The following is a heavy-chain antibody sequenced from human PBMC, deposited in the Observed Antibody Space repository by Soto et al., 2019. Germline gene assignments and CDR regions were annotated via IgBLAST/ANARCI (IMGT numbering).Heavy chain of an antibody. CDR3: ARVSQPVTTSSWFDP. CDR1: GYTFTSYA. J-gene: IGHJ5*02. D-gene: IGHD4-4*01. Sequence: ASVKVSCKASGYTFTSYAMHWVRQAPGQRLEWMGWINAGNGNTKYSQKFQGRVTITRDTSASTVYMELYSLKSEDTAVYYCARVSQPVTTSSWFDPWGQGTLVTVSS. CDR2: INAGNGNT. V-gene: IGHV1-3*01.